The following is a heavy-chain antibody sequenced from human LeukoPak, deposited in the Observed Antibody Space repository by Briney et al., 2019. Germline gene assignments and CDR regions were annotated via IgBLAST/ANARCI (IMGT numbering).Heavy chain of an antibody. V-gene: IGHV3-11*06. D-gene: IGHD5-12*01. CDR3: AEAGYSGYDPDY. J-gene: IGHJ4*02. CDR1: GFTFSGYF. Sequence: GGSLRLSCAASGFTFSGYFMNWIRQAPGKGLEWVSYISLGSDYTNYADSVKGRFTISREILRNSLYLQMAGWRPKNTACYICAEAGYSGYDPDYWGQGTLVTVSS. CDR2: ISLGSDYT.